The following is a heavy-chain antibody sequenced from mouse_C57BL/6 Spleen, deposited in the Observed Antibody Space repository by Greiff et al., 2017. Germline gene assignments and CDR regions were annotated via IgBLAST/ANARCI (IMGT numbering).Heavy chain of an antibody. CDR3: ARSDSTVEYMDY. D-gene: IGHD5-1*01. CDR1: GYNFTSYW. V-gene: IGHV1-69*01. J-gene: IGHJ2*01. Sequence: QVQLQQPGAELVMPGASVKLSCKASGYNFTSYWMHWLKQRPGHGLEWIGEIDPSDSYTNYNPKFQGKSTLTVDKSSSTAYMQLSSLTSEDSAVYYCARSDSTVEYMDYWGQGTTLTVSS. CDR2: IDPSDSYT.